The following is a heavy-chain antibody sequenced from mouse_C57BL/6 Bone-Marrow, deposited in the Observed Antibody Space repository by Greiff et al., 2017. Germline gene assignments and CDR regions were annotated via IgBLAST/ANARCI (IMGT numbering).Heavy chain of an antibody. D-gene: IGHD1-1*01. CDR3: ARPYYYGSSPYAMDY. CDR1: GYSFTDYN. CDR2: INPNYGTT. J-gene: IGHJ4*01. V-gene: IGHV1-39*01. Sequence: VQLQQSGPELVKPSASVKISCKASGYSFTDYNMNWVKQSNGKSLEWIGVINPNYGTTSYNQKFKGKATLTVDQSSSTAYMQLNSLTSEDSAVYYCARPYYYGSSPYAMDYWGQGTSVTVSS.